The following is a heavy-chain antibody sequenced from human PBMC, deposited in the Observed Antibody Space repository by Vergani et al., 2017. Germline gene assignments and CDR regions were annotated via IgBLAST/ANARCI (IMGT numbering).Heavy chain of an antibody. J-gene: IGHJ4*02. V-gene: IGHV3-23*01. CDR1: GFTFSSYA. CDR3: ANIIAAAGTVN. Sequence: EVQLLESGGGLVQPGGSLRLSCAASGFTFSSYAMSWVRQAPGKGLEWVSAVTGSGGSTYYADSVKGRFTISRDNSKNTLYLQMNSLRAEDTAVYYCANIIAAAGTVNWGQGTLVTVSS. D-gene: IGHD6-13*01. CDR2: VTGSGGST.